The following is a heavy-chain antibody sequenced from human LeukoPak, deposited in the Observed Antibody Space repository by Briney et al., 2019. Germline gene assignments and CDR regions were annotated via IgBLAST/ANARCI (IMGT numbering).Heavy chain of an antibody. V-gene: IGHV1-46*01. D-gene: IGHD3-22*01. Sequence: GASVKVSCKASGYTFTNYYMHWVRQAPGQGLEWMGMISPSGASTSYAQKFQGRVTMTEDTSTDTAYMELSSLRSEDTAVYYCATQTDSSGFDYWGQGTLVTVSS. J-gene: IGHJ4*02. CDR3: ATQTDSSGFDY. CDR1: GYTFTNYY. CDR2: ISPSGAST.